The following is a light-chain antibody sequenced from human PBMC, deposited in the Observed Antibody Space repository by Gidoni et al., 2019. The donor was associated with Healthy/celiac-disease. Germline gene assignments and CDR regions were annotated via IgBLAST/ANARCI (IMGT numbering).Light chain of an antibody. CDR2: GAS. Sequence: EIVLTQSPGTLSLSPGERATLSCRASQSVSRSYLAWYQQKPGQAPRLLNDGASSRATGIPDRFSGSGSGTDFTLTISRLEPEDFAVYYCQQYGSSPPRYTFGQGTKLEIK. V-gene: IGKV3-20*01. J-gene: IGKJ2*01. CDR3: QQYGSSPPRYT. CDR1: QSVSRSY.